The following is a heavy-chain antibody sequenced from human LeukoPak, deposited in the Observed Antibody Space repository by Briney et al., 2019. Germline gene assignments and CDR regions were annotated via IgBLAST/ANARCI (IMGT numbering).Heavy chain of an antibody. V-gene: IGHV5-51*01. D-gene: IGHD3-9*01. CDR2: IYPGDSDT. Sequence: GESLKISCKGSGYSFTSYWIGWVRQMPGKGLEWMGIIYPGDSDTRYSPSFQGQVTISADKSISTAYLQWSSLKASDTAMYYCARLGVYDILTGYYKSAFDIWGQGTMVTVSS. CDR3: ARLGVYDILTGYYKSAFDI. CDR1: GYSFTSYW. J-gene: IGHJ3*02.